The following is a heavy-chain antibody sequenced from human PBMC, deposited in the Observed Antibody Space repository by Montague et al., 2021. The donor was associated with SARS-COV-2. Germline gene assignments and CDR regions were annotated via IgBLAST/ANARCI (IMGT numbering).Heavy chain of an antibody. CDR1: GFTFSGYE. CDR2: ISSSGGTM. J-gene: IGHJ4*02. Sequence: SLRLSCAASGFTFSGYEMNWVRQAPGKGLEWVSYISSSGGTMFYADSVKGRFSISRDNAKNSLYLQMNSLRVEDTAVYYCARRYCSSTSCTNDYWGQGTLVTVSS. CDR3: ARRYCSSTSCTNDY. V-gene: IGHV3-48*03. D-gene: IGHD2-2*01.